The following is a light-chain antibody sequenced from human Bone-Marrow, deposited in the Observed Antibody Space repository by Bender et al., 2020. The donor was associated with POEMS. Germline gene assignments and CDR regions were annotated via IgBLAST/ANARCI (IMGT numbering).Light chain of an antibody. CDR2: GYN. Sequence: QSVLTPPPSVSGAPGQRVTISCTGSSSNTGSGYDINWYQHLPGTAPKLLIYGYNNRPSGVPDRFSASKSGTSASLAITGLQAEDEGDYYCQSYDNSLGGWVFGGGTKLTVL. J-gene: IGLJ3*02. CDR3: QSYDNSLGGWV. CDR1: SSNTGSGYD. V-gene: IGLV1-40*01.